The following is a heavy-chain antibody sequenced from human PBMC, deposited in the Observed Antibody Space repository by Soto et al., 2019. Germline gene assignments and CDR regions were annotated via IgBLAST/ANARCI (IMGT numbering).Heavy chain of an antibody. CDR3: ARDRPRSYDFWSGFDY. CDR1: GCTCVGYS. D-gene: IGHD3-3*01. J-gene: IGHJ4*02. Sequence: GGFLRLCYAASGCTCVGYSMSWIRQATGKGLEWVSSISSSSSYIYYADSVKGRFTISRDNAKNSLYLQMNSLRAEDTAVYYCARDRPRSYDFWSGFDYWGQGTLVTVSS. V-gene: IGHV3-21*01. CDR2: ISSSSSYI.